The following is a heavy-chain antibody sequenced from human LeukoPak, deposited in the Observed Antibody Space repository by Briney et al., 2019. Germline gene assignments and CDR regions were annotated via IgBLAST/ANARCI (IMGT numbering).Heavy chain of an antibody. Sequence: SETLSLTCTVSGGSIGSSSYYWGWIRQPPGKGLEWIGNIYTSGSTNYNPSLKSRVTMSVDTSKNQFSLKLSSVTAADTAVYYCARDFWQQLARGVYYYGMDVWGQGTTVTVSS. CDR3: ARDFWQQLARGVYYYGMDV. J-gene: IGHJ6*02. CDR2: IYTSGST. CDR1: GGSIGSSSYY. D-gene: IGHD6-13*01. V-gene: IGHV4-39*07.